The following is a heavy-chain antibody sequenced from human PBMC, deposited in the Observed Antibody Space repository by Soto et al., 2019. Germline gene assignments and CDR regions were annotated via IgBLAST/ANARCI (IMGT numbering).Heavy chain of an antibody. D-gene: IGHD1-26*01. CDR3: TRVPASGSGFDY. CDR2: INHSGNT. Sequence: QVQLHQWGAGLLKPSETLSLTCAVYGGSFSGYYWSWIRQPPGKGLEWIGEINHSGNTNYNPSLKSRVTMSEDTSKNQFSLNLSSVTAADTAVYYCTRVPASGSGFDYWGQGTLVTVSS. CDR1: GGSFSGYY. J-gene: IGHJ4*02. V-gene: IGHV4-34*01.